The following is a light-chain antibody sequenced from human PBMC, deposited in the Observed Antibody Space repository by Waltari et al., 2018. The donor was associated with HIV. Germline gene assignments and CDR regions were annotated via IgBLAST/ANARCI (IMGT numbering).Light chain of an antibody. CDR2: ELS. V-gene: IGLV2-14*03. CDR3: SSYTVRNTLI. J-gene: IGLJ2*01. CDR1: NSDLQLYDS. Sequence: QSALTQPASISGSPGQSVTISCTGINSDLQLYDSVSWYQQLPANAPQLLIFELSVRPSGISHLFSGSKSGNTASLTISGLQAEDEADYYCSSYTVRNTLIFGGGTKLTVL.